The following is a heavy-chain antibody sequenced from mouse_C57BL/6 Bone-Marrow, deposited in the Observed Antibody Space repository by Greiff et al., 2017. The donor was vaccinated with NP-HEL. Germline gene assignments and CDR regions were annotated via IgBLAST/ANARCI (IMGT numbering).Heavy chain of an antibody. Sequence: VQLQQSGGGLVKPGGSLKLSCAASGFTFSDYGMHWVRQAPEKGLEWVAYISSGSSTIYYADTVKGRFTISRDNAKNTLFLQMTSLRSEDTAMYYCARGNYYGSSYGYFDVWGTGTTVTVSS. CDR2: ISSGSSTI. CDR3: ARGNYYGSSYGYFDV. D-gene: IGHD1-1*01. J-gene: IGHJ1*03. CDR1: GFTFSDYG. V-gene: IGHV5-17*01.